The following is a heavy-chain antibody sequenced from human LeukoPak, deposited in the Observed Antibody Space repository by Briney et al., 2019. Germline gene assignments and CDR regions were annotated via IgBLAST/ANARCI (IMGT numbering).Heavy chain of an antibody. CDR2: ISAGGGST. D-gene: IGHD5-18*01. Sequence: PGGSLRLSCAASGFTFSSYAMSWVRQAPGKGLEWVSAISAGGGSTYYADYVKGRFTISRDISKNTLYLQMNSLRAEDTAVYYCAKRIRDTAMAYFDYWGQGTLVTVSS. V-gene: IGHV3-23*01. J-gene: IGHJ4*02. CDR1: GFTFSSYA. CDR3: AKRIRDTAMAYFDY.